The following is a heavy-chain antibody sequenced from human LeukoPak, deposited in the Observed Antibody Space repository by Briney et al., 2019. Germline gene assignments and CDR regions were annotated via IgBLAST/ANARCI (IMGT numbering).Heavy chain of an antibody. CDR1: GFTFSSYS. Sequence: PGGSLRLSCAASGFTFSSYSMNWVRQAPGKGLEWVSSISSSSSYIYYADSVKGRFTISRDNAKNSLYLQMNSLRAEDTAVYYCARVVQWQWLLYFDYWGQGTLVTVSS. CDR2: ISSSSSYI. J-gene: IGHJ4*02. D-gene: IGHD6-19*01. V-gene: IGHV3-21*01. CDR3: ARVVQWQWLLYFDY.